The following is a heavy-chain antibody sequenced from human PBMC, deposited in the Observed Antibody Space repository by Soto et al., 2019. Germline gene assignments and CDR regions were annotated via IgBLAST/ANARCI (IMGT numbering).Heavy chain of an antibody. CDR3: ARVLLWFGELLSGMDV. CDR1: DFSIISSIYY. Sequence: SDTLSLTCTFSDFSIISSIYYWGWIRQPPGKGLEWIGSIYYSGSTYYNPSLKSRVTISVDTSKNQFSLKLSSVTAADTAVYYCARVLLWFGELLSGMDVWGQGTKVTVSS. D-gene: IGHD3-10*01. V-gene: IGHV4-39*01. CDR2: IYYSGST. J-gene: IGHJ6*02.